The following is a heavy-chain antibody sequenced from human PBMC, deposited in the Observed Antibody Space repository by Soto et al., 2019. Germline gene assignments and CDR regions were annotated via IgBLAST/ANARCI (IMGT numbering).Heavy chain of an antibody. CDR2: ISYDGSNK. CDR1: GFTFSSYA. Sequence: GESLKISCAASGFTFSSYAMHWVRQAPGKGLEWVAVISYDGSNKYYADSVKGRFTISRDNSKNTLYLQMNSLRAEDTAVYYCARVENYYDSSGYYYWGQGTLVTVSS. D-gene: IGHD3-22*01. CDR3: ARVENYYDSSGYYY. J-gene: IGHJ4*02. V-gene: IGHV3-30*04.